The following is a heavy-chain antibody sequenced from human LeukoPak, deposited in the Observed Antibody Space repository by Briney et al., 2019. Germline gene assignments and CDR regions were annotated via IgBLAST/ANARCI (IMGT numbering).Heavy chain of an antibody. D-gene: IGHD3-22*01. CDR3: ARALLTRNYYDSSGYDAFDI. V-gene: IGHV3-9*01. Sequence: PGGSLRLSCAASGFTFDDYAMHWVRQAPGKGLEWVSGISWNSGSIGYADSVKGRFTVSRDNAKNSLYLQMNSLRAEDTALYHCARALLTRNYYDSSGYDAFDIWGQGTMVTVSS. CDR2: ISWNSGSI. J-gene: IGHJ3*02. CDR1: GFTFDDYA.